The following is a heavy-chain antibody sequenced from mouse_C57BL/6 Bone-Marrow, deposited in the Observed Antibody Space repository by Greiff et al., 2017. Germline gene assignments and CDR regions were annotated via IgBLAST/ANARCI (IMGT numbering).Heavy chain of an antibody. V-gene: IGHV10-1*01. CDR1: GFSFNTYA. CDR3: VRHDGYLYAMDY. Sequence: EVMLVESGGGLVQPKGSLKLSCAASGFSFNTYAMNWVRQAPGKGLEWVARIRSKSNNYATYYADSVKDRFTISRDDSESMLYLQMNNLKTEDTAMYYCVRHDGYLYAMDYWGQGTSVTVSS. J-gene: IGHJ4*01. D-gene: IGHD2-3*01. CDR2: IRSKSNNYAT.